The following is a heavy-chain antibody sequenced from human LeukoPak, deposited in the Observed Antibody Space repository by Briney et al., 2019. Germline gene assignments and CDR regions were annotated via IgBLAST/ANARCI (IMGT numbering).Heavy chain of an antibody. D-gene: IGHD3-10*01. CDR2: MNPNTGNR. Sequence: ASVKVSCKASGYTFTSYDINWVRQATGQGPEWMGRMNPNTGNRGYAQKFQGRVTMTRSTSISTAYMELSSLRSEDTAVYYCARNANYYGSGAEDAFDIWRQGTMVTVSS. CDR1: GYTFTSYD. CDR3: ARNANYYGSGAEDAFDI. J-gene: IGHJ3*02. V-gene: IGHV1-8*01.